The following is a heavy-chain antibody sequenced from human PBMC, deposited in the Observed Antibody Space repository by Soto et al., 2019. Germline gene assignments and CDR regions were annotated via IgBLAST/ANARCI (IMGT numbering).Heavy chain of an antibody. CDR1: GVSITSYH. CDR2: VSNSGST. J-gene: IGHJ5*02. Sequence: QVQLQESGPGLVTFSETLSLTCTVSGVSITSYHWSWIRQPPGKGLEWIGYVSNSGSTKYNHSLKSRVTISADTSKNQISLKLTSVTAADTAVFYCARLRDGYNLNWFDPWGQGTLVTVSS. CDR3: ARLRDGYNLNWFDP. D-gene: IGHD5-12*01. V-gene: IGHV4-59*01.